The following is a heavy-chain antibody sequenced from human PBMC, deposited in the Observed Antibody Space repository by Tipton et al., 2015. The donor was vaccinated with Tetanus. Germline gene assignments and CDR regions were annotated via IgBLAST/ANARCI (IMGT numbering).Heavy chain of an antibody. CDR3: ARVKGTYNHYGLDV. J-gene: IGHJ6*02. CDR2: IYDSGST. CDR1: GGSISSGDYS. V-gene: IGHV4-30-2*01. D-gene: IGHD3-10*01. Sequence: TLSLTCAVSGGSISSGDYSWSWIRQPPGKGLEWIGYIYDSGSTYYNPSLKSRVTISEDGSKNQISLRLRSVTAADTAVYYCARVKGTYNHYGLDVWGQGTTVTVAS.